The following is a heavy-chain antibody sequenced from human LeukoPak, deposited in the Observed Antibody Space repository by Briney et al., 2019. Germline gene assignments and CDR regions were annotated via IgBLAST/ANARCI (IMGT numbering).Heavy chain of an antibody. V-gene: IGHV3-23*01. Sequence: PGGSLRVSCAASGFSFDTFSMNWVRQAPGKGLEWVSAISGSGGSTYYADSVKGRFTISRDNSKNTLYLQMNSLRAEDTAVYYCAKDSSTVTTTSYFDYWGQGTLVTVSS. CDR2: ISGSGGST. CDR1: GFSFDTFS. J-gene: IGHJ4*02. CDR3: AKDSSTVTTTSYFDY. D-gene: IGHD4-11*01.